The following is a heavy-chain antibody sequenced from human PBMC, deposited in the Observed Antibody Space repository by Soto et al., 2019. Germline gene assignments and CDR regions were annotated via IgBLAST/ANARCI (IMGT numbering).Heavy chain of an antibody. CDR1: GFSFSNYA. Sequence: GGSLRLSCAASGFSFSNYAMSWVRQAPGKGLEWVSGITGSGDSTYHADSVKGRLTISRDNSKTTLYLQMSRLRADDSAVYYCAKGSSASRPYYFDHWGQGMLVTVSS. J-gene: IGHJ4*02. CDR3: AKGSSASRPYYFDH. CDR2: ITGSGDST. V-gene: IGHV3-23*01. D-gene: IGHD6-19*01.